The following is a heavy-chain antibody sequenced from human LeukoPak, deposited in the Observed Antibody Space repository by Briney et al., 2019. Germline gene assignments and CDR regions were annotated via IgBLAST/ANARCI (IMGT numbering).Heavy chain of an antibody. Sequence: GGSLRLSCAASGFTFSSYSMNWVRQAPGKGLEWVSSISSSSSYIYYADSVKGRFTISRDNAKSSLYLQMNSLRAEDTAVYYCARDRRMTTVTTAHGYYYGMDVWGQGTTVTVSS. CDR2: ISSSSSYI. J-gene: IGHJ6*02. CDR3: ARDRRMTTVTTAHGYYYGMDV. V-gene: IGHV3-21*01. D-gene: IGHD4-17*01. CDR1: GFTFSSYS.